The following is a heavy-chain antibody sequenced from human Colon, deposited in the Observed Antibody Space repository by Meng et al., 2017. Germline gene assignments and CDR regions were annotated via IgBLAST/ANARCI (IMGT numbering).Heavy chain of an antibody. V-gene: IGHV1-2*06. CDR3: ARVKGSSGSDAFAI. CDR2: INPNSGGT. J-gene: IGHJ3*02. D-gene: IGHD3-22*01. Sequence: ASVKVSCKASGYTFTGYYMHWVRQAPGQGLEWMGRINPNSGGTNYAQNFQGRVTMTRDTSISTAYMELSSLRSDDTALYYCARVKGSSGSDAFAIWGQGKGVNVAS. CDR1: GYTFTGYY.